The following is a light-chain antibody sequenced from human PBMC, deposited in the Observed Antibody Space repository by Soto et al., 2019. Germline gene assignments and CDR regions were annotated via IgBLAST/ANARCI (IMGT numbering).Light chain of an antibody. Sequence: EFVLTQSPGTLSLSPWERATLSWRASQSISSSYLAWYQQKPGQAPRLRSEGASSRATGIPDRFSGSGSGTDVTLTISRLEPEDFAVYDCQQYGSSPQTFGQGTKVDIK. CDR3: QQYGSSPQT. V-gene: IGKV3-20*01. CDR2: GAS. CDR1: QSISSSY. J-gene: IGKJ1*01.